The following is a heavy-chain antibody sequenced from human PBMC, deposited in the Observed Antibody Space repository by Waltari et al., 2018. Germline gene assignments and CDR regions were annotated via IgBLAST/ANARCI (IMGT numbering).Heavy chain of an antibody. Sequence: QLQLQESGPGLVKPSETLSLTCTVSGGSISSSSYYWGWIRQPPGKGLEWIGSIYYSGNTYYNPSLKGRVTISVDTSKNQFSLKLSSVTAADTAVYYCARVGGYDFWSGYYPFHYWGQGTLVTVSS. J-gene: IGHJ4*02. CDR2: IYYSGNT. CDR3: ARVGGYDFWSGYYPFHY. D-gene: IGHD3-3*01. V-gene: IGHV4-39*07. CDR1: GGSISSSSYY.